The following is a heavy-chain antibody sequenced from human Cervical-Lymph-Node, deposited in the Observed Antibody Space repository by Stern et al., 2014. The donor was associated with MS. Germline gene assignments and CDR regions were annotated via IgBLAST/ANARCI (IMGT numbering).Heavy chain of an antibody. V-gene: IGHV4-31*03. Sequence: VQLVESGPGLVKPSQTLSLTCTVSRGSISSAIYYWSWIRQQPGMGLEWIGYISGSGSTYYNPSLKSRVTISVDMSKSQFSLKLNSVTAADTAVYYCARRGDYYTMDVWGQGTTVTVSS. D-gene: IGHD3-3*01. CDR1: RGSISSAIYY. J-gene: IGHJ6*02. CDR2: ISGSGST. CDR3: ARRGDYYTMDV.